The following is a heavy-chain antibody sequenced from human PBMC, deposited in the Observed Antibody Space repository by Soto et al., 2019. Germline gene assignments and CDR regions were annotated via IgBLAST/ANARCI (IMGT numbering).Heavy chain of an antibody. D-gene: IGHD2-8*01. CDR3: AKEYCTNGVCPSLIGYGMEV. CDR1: GFTFSSYA. J-gene: IGHJ6*02. CDR2: ISGSGGST. Sequence: GGSLRLSCAASGFTFSSYAMSWVRQAPGKGLEWVSAISGSGGSTYYADSVKGRFTISRDNSKNTLYLQMNSLRAEDTAVYYCAKEYCTNGVCPSLIGYGMEVWGQGTTVTVSS. V-gene: IGHV3-23*01.